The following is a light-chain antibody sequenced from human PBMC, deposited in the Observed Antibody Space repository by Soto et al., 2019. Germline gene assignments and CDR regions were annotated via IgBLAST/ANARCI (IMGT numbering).Light chain of an antibody. V-gene: IGKV1-27*01. CDR3: QQYNDAPWR. CDR2: AAS. CDR1: QGISNY. J-gene: IGKJ1*01. Sequence: DIQMTQSPSSLSASVGDRVTITCRASQGISNYLAWYQQKPGKVPKLLIYAASTLQSGVPSRFGRSISGTDFTVTISSLLPEDVASYYCQQYNDAPWRFGPGTKVEIK.